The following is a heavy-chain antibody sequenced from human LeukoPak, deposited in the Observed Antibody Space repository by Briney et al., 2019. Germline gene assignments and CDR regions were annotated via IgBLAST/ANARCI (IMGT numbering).Heavy chain of an antibody. CDR3: ARDPMVRGVQEYYFDY. J-gene: IGHJ4*02. CDR1: GFSVSTNY. Sequence: GGSLRLSCAASGFSVSTNYISWVRQAPGKGLEWVSVIYSGGSTKYADSVKARFTISRDNSKNTVYLQMNSLRAEDTAVYYCARDPMVRGVQEYYFDYWGQGTLVTVSS. CDR2: IYSGGST. V-gene: IGHV3-53*01. D-gene: IGHD3-10*01.